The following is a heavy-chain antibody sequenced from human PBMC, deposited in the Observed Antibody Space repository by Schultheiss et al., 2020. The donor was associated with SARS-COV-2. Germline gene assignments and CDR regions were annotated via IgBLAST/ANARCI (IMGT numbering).Heavy chain of an antibody. CDR1: GGSISSYY. J-gene: IGHJ5*02. D-gene: IGHD3-10*01. CDR3: ARNTMVRGVVWFDP. CDR2: IYYSGST. Sequence: SETLSLTCTVSGGSISSYYWSWIRQPPGKGLEWIGYIYYSGSTKYNPSLKSRVTISVDTSKNQFSLKLSSVTAADTAVYYCARNTMVRGVVWFDPWGQGTLVTVSS. V-gene: IGHV4-59*01.